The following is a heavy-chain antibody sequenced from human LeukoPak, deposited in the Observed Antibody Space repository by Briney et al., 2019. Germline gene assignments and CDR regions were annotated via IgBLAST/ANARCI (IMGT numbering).Heavy chain of an antibody. CDR3: ARDRVRGHSSGWDNYYYGMDV. Sequence: SGTLSLTCTVSGGSISSSSYYWGWIRQPPGKGLEWIGSIYYSGSTYYNPSLKSRVTISVDTSKNQFSLKLSPVTAADTAVYYCARDRVRGHSSGWDNYYYGMDVWGQGTTVTVSS. CDR2: IYYSGST. J-gene: IGHJ6*02. V-gene: IGHV4-39*07. D-gene: IGHD6-19*01. CDR1: GGSISSSSYY.